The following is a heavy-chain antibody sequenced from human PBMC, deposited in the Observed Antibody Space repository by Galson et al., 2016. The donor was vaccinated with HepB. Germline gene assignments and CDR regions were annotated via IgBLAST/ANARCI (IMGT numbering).Heavy chain of an antibody. CDR1: GYTFTSYG. CDR2: IAAYNGNT. Sequence: SVKVSCKASGYTFTSYGFTWVRQAPGQGLEWMGWIAAYNGNTNYAQKLQGRVTMTTDKSTSTAYMELRSLRSDDTAMYYCASSAHRGGDAFDVWGQGTMVTVSS. D-gene: IGHD4-23*01. V-gene: IGHV1-18*01. CDR3: ASSAHRGGDAFDV. J-gene: IGHJ3*01.